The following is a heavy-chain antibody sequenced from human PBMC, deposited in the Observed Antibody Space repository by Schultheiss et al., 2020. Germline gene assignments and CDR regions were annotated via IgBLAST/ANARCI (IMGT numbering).Heavy chain of an antibody. J-gene: IGHJ4*02. Sequence: SETLSLTCTVSGGSVSSGSYYWSWIRQPPGKGLEWIGYIYYSGSTYYNPSLKSRVTISVDTSKNQFSLKLSSVTAADTAVYYCARAFSGHEAGFWSGYYLDAFDYWGQGTLVTVSS. D-gene: IGHD3-3*01. CDR3: ARAFSGHEAGFWSGYYLDAFDY. V-gene: IGHV4-31*03. CDR1: GGSVSSGSYY. CDR2: IYYSGST.